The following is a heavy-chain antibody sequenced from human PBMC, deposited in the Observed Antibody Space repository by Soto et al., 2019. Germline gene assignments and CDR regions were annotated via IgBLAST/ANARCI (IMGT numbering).Heavy chain of an antibody. J-gene: IGHJ3*02. D-gene: IGHD3-10*01. CDR1: GGSISSYY. CDR2: IYYSGST. CDR3: ARVWGGAFDI. Sequence: QVQLQESGPGLVKPSETLSLTCTVSGGSISSYYWSWIRQPPGKGLEWIGYIYYSGSTNYNPTLKSRVTPPVDTAKNQFSLKLSSVTAADTAVYYCARVWGGAFDIWGQGTMVTVSS. V-gene: IGHV4-59*01.